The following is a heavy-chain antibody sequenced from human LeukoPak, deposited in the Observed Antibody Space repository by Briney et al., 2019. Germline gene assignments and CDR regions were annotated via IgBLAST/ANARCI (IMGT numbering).Heavy chain of an antibody. CDR3: AKDGVGATSLDC. CDR1: GFTFSRYG. V-gene: IGHV3-33*06. D-gene: IGHD1-26*01. CDR2: IWHDGSYE. Sequence: PGGSLRLSCAASGFTFSRYGMLWLPQAPGKGLEGVAVIWHDGSYEYYADSVKGRFTISRDSSKNTLYLQMNSLRAEDTAVYYCAKDGVGATSLDCWGQGTLVTVSS. J-gene: IGHJ4*02.